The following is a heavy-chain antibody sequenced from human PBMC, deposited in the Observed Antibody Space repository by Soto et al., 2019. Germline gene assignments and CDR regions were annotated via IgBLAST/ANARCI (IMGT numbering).Heavy chain of an antibody. D-gene: IGHD1-1*01. J-gene: IGHJ6*03. CDR1: GFTFSNYA. CDR2: ISLSGATT. CDR3: AKGGTGSAVGRYMDV. V-gene: IGHV3-23*01. Sequence: GGSLRLSCAASGFTFSNYAMSWVRQAPGKGLEWVSGISLSGATTYYADFVKGRFTISRDNSRNTLYLQFTGPRADDTAVYYCAKGGTGSAVGRYMDVWGQGTTVTVSS.